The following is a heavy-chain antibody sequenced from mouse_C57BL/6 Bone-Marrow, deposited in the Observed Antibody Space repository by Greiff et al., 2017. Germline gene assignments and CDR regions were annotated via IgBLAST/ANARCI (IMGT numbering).Heavy chain of an antibody. CDR1: GYTFTSYD. V-gene: IGHV1-85*01. CDR3: ARDYGSSYWYFDV. CDR2: IYPRDGST. J-gene: IGHJ1*03. Sequence: VQLQESGPELVKPGASVKLSCKASGYTFTSYDITWVKQRPGQGLEWIGWIYPRDGSTKYNEKFKGKATLTVDTSSSTAYMELHSLTSEDSAVYVCARDYGSSYWYFDVWGTGTTVTVSS. D-gene: IGHD1-1*01.